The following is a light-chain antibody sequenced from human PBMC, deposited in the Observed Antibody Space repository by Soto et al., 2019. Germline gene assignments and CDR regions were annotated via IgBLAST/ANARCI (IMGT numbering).Light chain of an antibody. CDR3: QQYGSSPFT. CDR1: QNISSNF. V-gene: IGKV3-20*01. J-gene: IGKJ2*01. CDR2: VAS. Sequence: EIALTQSPGTVSLSPGERATLSCRASQNISSNFLAWYQQRPGQAPMLLIYVASSRATGTPYRFSGSGSGTDFTLTISRLQSEDFAVYYCQQYGSSPFTFGQGTKLEIK.